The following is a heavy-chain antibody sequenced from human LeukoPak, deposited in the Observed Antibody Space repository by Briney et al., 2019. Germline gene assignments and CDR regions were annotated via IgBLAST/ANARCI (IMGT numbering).Heavy chain of an antibody. D-gene: IGHD3-10*01. J-gene: IGHJ3*02. CDR3: ARAGITDAFDI. Sequence: PSETLSLICPVSGGTISSYYWNWIRQPPGKGLEWIGYIYYNGCTNYNPSLNSRVSISVDTSMNQLSLKLSSVTAADAAVYYCARAGITDAFDIWGRGTMVTVSA. V-gene: IGHV4-59*01. CDR1: GGTISSYY. CDR2: IYYNGCT.